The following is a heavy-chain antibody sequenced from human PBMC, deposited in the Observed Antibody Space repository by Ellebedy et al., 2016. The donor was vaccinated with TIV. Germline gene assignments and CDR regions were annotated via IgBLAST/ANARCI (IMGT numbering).Heavy chain of an antibody. V-gene: IGHV4-39*07. CDR1: GGSISSSGYY. D-gene: IGHD5-18*01. J-gene: IGHJ4*02. Sequence: SETLSLTXTVSGGSISSSGYYWGWIRQPPGKGLEWIGSIYYSGRTHYNPSLKSRVTISVDTSKNQFSLNLTSVTAADTAVYYCAMMNVGYTSGSDLDSWGQGTLVTVSS. CDR2: IYYSGRT. CDR3: AMMNVGYTSGSDLDS.